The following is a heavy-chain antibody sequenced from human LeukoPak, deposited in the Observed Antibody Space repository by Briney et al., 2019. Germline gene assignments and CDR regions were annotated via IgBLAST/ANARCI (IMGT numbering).Heavy chain of an antibody. V-gene: IGHV3-23*01. Sequence: GGPLRLSCAASGFTFSSYAMHWVRQAPGKGLEWVSTIGGTGVRTYYADSVKGRFTISRDNSKNTLYLQINSLRAEDTAVYFCAKDRLGGPYFFHYWGQGTLVTVSS. D-gene: IGHD3-16*01. CDR1: GFTFSSYA. CDR2: IGGTGVRT. J-gene: IGHJ4*02. CDR3: AKDRLGGPYFFHY.